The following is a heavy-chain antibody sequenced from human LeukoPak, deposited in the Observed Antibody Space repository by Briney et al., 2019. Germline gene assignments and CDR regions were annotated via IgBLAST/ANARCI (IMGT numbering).Heavy chain of an antibody. V-gene: IGHV5-51*01. D-gene: IGHD3-10*01. Sequence: GESLKISCKGSGYSFTSYWIGWVRQMPGKGLEWMGIIYPGDSDTRYSPSFQGQVTISADKSISTAYLQWSSLKASDTPMYYCARHLKSPRSYGSGKGNWFDPWGQGTLVTVSA. CDR1: GYSFTSYW. CDR2: IYPGDSDT. CDR3: ARHLKSPRSYGSGKGNWFDP. J-gene: IGHJ5*02.